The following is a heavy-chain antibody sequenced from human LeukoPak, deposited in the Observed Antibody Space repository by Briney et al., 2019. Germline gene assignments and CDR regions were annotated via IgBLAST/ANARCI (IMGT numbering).Heavy chain of an antibody. CDR2: LYPTGSA. V-gene: IGHV4-4*07. CDR3: ARDLAVAGTVAALGY. J-gene: IGHJ4*02. Sequence: ETLSLTCTVSGGSISSYYWSWIRQPAGKGLEWIGRLYPTGSADYNPSLTSRVALSVDTSKNQFSLNLDSVTAADTAVYYCARDLAVAGTVAALGYWGQGTQVTVSS. D-gene: IGHD6-19*01. CDR1: GGSISSYY.